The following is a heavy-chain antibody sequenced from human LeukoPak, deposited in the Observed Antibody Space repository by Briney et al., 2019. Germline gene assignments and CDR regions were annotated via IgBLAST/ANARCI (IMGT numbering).Heavy chain of an antibody. V-gene: IGHV2-5*02. CDR1: GFSPSTRGGS. J-gene: IGHJ4*02. CDR2: IYWDDAK. D-gene: IGHD3-10*01. Sequence: SGPTVVKLTQPLTLTCTFSGFSPSTRGGSVCWIRQPPGMALEWLALIYWDDAKRYSPSPMPRLTITKDTPKNQVGLTMTNVDPVDTATYYCAQSTMVRGVISCFDYWGQGTLVTVSS. CDR3: AQSTMVRGVISCFDY.